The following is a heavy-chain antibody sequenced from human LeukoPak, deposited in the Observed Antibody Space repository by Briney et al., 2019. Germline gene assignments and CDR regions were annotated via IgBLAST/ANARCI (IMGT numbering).Heavy chain of an antibody. V-gene: IGHV4-59*11. CDR2: ISNSGST. Sequence: SETLSLTCTVSGGSISSHYWTWIRRSPVKGLEWIGDISNSGSTSYNPSLKSRVTISIDTSKNQFSLKLSSVTAADTAVYYCGRDALVGYFSYYYMDVWGKGTTVTVSS. D-gene: IGHD2-15*01. CDR1: GGSISSHY. CDR3: GRDALVGYFSYYYMDV. J-gene: IGHJ6*03.